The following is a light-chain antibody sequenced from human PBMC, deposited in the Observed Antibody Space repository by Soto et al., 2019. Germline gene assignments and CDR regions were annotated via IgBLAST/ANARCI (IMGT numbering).Light chain of an antibody. J-gene: IGLJ1*01. V-gene: IGLV2-14*01. Sequence: QSVLTQPASVSGSPGQSITISCTGTSSDIGGFNYVSWYQQHPGKAPKLMIYDVNNRPSGVSNHFSGSKSGNTASLTISGLQAEDEADYYCSSYTSSATLVFGTGTKVTVL. CDR3: SSYTSSATLV. CDR1: SSDIGGFNY. CDR2: DVN.